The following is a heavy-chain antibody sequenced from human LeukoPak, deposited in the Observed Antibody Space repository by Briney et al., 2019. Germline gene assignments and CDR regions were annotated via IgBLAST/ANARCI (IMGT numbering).Heavy chain of an antibody. V-gene: IGHV3-33*01. CDR3: AREPIFGVVNPDYYGMDV. CDR1: GFTFSSYG. J-gene: IGHJ6*02. D-gene: IGHD3-3*01. CDR2: IWYDGGNK. Sequence: GGSLRLSCAASGFTFSSYGMHWVRQAPGKGLEWVAVIWYDGGNKYYEDSVKGRFTISRDNSKNTLYLQMNSLRAEDTAVYYCAREPIFGVVNPDYYGMDVWGQGTTVTVSS.